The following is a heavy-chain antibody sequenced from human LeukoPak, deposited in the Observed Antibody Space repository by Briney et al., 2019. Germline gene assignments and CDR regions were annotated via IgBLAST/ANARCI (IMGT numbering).Heavy chain of an antibody. J-gene: IGHJ4*02. CDR2: IYHSGST. V-gene: IGHV4-30-2*01. CDR1: GGSISSGGYY. D-gene: IGHD2-2*01. CDR3: ARWGVVPADHGHY. Sequence: PSETLSLTCTVAGGSISSGGYYWSWIRQPPGKGLEWIGYIYHSGSTYYNPSLKSRVTISVDRSKNQFSLKLSSVTAADTAVYYCARWGVVPADHGHYWGQGTLVTVSS.